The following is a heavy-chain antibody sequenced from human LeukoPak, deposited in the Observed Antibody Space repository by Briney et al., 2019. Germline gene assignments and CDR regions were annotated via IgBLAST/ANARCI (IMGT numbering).Heavy chain of an antibody. Sequence: SETLSLTCTVSGDSISTTTYFWGWIRQPPGKGLEWIGTIYFSGSTYYNASLRGRVTISVDTSNNQFSLKLNSVTATDTAVYYCARLHSTSGPFDFWGQGTLVTVPS. V-gene: IGHV4-39*01. CDR3: ARLHSTSGPFDF. D-gene: IGHD6-6*01. CDR1: GDSISTTTYF. J-gene: IGHJ4*02. CDR2: IYFSGST.